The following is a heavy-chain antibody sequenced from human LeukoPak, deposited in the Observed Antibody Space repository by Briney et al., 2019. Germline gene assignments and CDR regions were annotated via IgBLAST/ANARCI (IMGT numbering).Heavy chain of an antibody. Sequence: SETLSLTCTVSGGSISSGRHYWGWLRQPPGKGLEWIGSIHYSGSTYYSPSLKSRVTISVDTSKNQFSLTLSSMTAADTAVFYCATLESAAAGNRWFDPWGQGILVTVSS. CDR3: ATLESAAAGNRWFDP. V-gene: IGHV4-39*07. J-gene: IGHJ5*02. D-gene: IGHD6-13*01. CDR2: IHYSGST. CDR1: GGSISSGRHY.